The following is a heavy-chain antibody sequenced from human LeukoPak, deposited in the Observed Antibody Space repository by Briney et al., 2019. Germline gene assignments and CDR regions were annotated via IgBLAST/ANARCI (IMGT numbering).Heavy chain of an antibody. D-gene: IGHD3-9*01. CDR3: ARGHYDILTGRFRPHPPTNDY. Sequence: PGGSLRLSCAASGFTFSSYSMNWVRQAPGKGLEWVTSISSSSSYIYYADSVKGRFTISRDSAKNSLYLQMNSLRAEDTAVYYCARGHYDILTGRFRPHPPTNDYWGQGTLVTVSS. CDR1: GFTFSSYS. CDR2: ISSSSSYI. J-gene: IGHJ4*02. V-gene: IGHV3-21*01.